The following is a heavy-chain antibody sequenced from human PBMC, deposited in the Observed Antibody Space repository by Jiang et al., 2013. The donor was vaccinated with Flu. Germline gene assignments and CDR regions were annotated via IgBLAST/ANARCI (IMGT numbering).Heavy chain of an antibody. Sequence: PTQTLTLTCTFSGFSLSTSGMCVSWIRQPPGKALEWLARIDWDDDKYYSTSLKTRRTISKDTSKNQVVLTMTNMDPVDTATYYCARMVARVTDKKYFDYWGQGTLVTVS. CDR2: IDWDDDK. V-gene: IGHV2-70*11. D-gene: IGHD1-20*01. CDR1: GFSLSTSGMC. J-gene: IGHJ4*02. CDR3: ARMVARVTDKKYFDY.